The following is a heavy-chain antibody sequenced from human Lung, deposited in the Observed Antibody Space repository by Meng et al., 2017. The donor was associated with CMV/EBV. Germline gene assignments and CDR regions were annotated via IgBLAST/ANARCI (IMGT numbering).Heavy chain of an antibody. D-gene: IGHD1-26*01. Sequence: QVQLEEWAPGLVQPLGTLSLTCGVSGVSISSNIRWTWVRQPPGKGLEWIGDIDDSGSTNYNPSLNSRISISLDKSKNHFSLKVNSVTAADTAVYYCARGKQDAWELLAYWGQGALVTVSS. J-gene: IGHJ4*02. CDR1: GVSISSNIR. CDR2: IDDSGST. V-gene: IGHV4-4*03. CDR3: ARGKQDAWELLAY.